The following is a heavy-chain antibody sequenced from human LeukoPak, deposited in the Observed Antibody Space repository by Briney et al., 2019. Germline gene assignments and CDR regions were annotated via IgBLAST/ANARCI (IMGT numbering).Heavy chain of an antibody. Sequence: CXGSGYSFTSSWIAWVRQMPGKGLEWMGIIYPGDSDTRYSPSFQGQVTISADKSISAAYLQWSSLKASDTAMYYCARLRTAMDPFDYWGQGILVTVSS. CDR1: GYSFTSSW. CDR3: ARLRTAMDPFDY. CDR2: IYPGDSDT. J-gene: IGHJ4*02. V-gene: IGHV5-51*01. D-gene: IGHD5-18*01.